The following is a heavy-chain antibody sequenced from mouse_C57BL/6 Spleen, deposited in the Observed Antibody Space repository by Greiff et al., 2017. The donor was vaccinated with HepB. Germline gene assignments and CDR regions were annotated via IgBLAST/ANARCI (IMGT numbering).Heavy chain of an antibody. V-gene: IGHV1-50*01. D-gene: IGHD1-1*01. J-gene: IGHJ2*01. CDR2: IDPSDSYT. CDR1: GYTFTIYW. Sequence: VQLQQPGAELVKPGASVKLSCKASGYTFTIYWMQWVKQRPGQGLEWIGEIDPSDSYTNYNQKFKGKATLTVDTSSSTAYMQLSSLTSEDSAVYYCARSRYGSTYWGQGTTLTVSS. CDR3: ARSRYGSTY.